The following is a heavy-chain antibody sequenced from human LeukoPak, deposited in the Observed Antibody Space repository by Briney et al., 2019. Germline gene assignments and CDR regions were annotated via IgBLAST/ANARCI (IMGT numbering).Heavy chain of an antibody. V-gene: IGHV4-59*01. CDR2: TYYSGST. CDR1: GASISSYY. CDR3: AREVGTYSSRGGFYYYYMDV. Sequence: SETLSLTCTVSGASISSYYWSWIRQPPGKGLEWIGNTYYSGSTNFNPSLKSRVTISLGTSKNQFSLRLSSVTAADTAVYYCAREVGTYSSRGGFYYYYMDVWGKGTTVTVSS. D-gene: IGHD6-13*01. J-gene: IGHJ6*03.